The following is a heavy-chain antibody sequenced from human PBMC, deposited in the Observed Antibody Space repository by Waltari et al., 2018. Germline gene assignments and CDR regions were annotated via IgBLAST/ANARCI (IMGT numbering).Heavy chain of an antibody. Sequence: QVQLQESGPGLVKPSQTLSLTCTVSGGSISSGAYYWSWIRQLPGTGLEWIGYISNSGNTYYNPSLGSRVTVSRDTSRNQFSLYMNSVTAADTAVYYCARRMPVGGWFDPWGQGTLVTVSS. CDR3: ARRMPVGGWFDP. CDR1: GGSISSGAYY. D-gene: IGHD2-2*01. V-gene: IGHV4-31*03. CDR2: ISNSGNT. J-gene: IGHJ5*02.